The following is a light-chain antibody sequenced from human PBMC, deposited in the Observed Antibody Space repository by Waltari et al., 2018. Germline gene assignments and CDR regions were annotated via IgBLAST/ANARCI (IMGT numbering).Light chain of an antibody. CDR1: TLGDKS. CDR2: LDT. CDR3: QAWDSSTYV. J-gene: IGLJ1*01. Sequence: SYELTQPPSVSVSPGQTASITCSGDTLGDKSACSYQQKPGQSPVLVIYLDTKRPSAIPGRFAGSKSGNTATLTISGTQTMDEADYYCQAWDSSTYVFGTGTKVTVL. V-gene: IGLV3-1*01.